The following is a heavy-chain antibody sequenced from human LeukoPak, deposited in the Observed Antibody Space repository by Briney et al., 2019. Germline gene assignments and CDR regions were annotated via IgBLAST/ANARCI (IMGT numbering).Heavy chain of an antibody. D-gene: IGHD6-19*01. Sequence: ASVKVSCKASGYTLITYGISWVRQAPGQGLEWMGWINAYNGNTNYAQKLQGRVTMTTDTSTSTAYIELRSLTSDDTAVYYCAREYSSGSNIDYWGQGTLVTVSS. V-gene: IGHV1-18*01. CDR3: AREYSSGSNIDY. J-gene: IGHJ4*02. CDR2: INAYNGNT. CDR1: GYTLITYG.